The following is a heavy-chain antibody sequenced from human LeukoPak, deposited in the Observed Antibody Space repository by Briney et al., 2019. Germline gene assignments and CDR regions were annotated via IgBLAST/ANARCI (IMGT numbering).Heavy chain of an antibody. Sequence: SVKVSCKASGGTFSSYAISWVRQAPGQGLEWMGRIIPILGIANYAQKFQGRVTITADKSTSTAYMELSSLRSEDTAVYYCARATVVLHNSLDYWGQGTLVTVSS. CDR1: GGTFSSYA. CDR2: IIPILGIA. J-gene: IGHJ4*02. CDR3: ARATVVLHNSLDY. V-gene: IGHV1-69*04. D-gene: IGHD4-23*01.